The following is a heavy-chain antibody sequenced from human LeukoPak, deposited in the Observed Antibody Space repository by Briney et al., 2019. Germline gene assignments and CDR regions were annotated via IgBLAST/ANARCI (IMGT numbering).Heavy chain of an antibody. CDR1: GFTFSSYS. V-gene: IGHV3-23*01. CDR3: AKYSSSSFDY. Sequence: PGGSLRLSCAASGFTFSSYSMNWVRQAPGKGLEWVSAISGSGGSTYYADSVKGRFTISRDNSKNTLFLQMNSLRVEDTAVYYCAKYSSSSFDYWGQGTLVTVSS. D-gene: IGHD6-13*01. J-gene: IGHJ4*02. CDR2: ISGSGGST.